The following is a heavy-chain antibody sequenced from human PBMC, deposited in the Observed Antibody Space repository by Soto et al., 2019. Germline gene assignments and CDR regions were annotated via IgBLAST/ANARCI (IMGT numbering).Heavy chain of an antibody. D-gene: IGHD2-21*01. J-gene: IGHJ6*02. Sequence: PSETLSLTCTVSGGSISSGGYYWSWIRQHPGKGLEWIGYIYYSGSTYYNPSLKSRVTISVDTSKNQFSLKLSSVTAADTAVYYCARVSIGASSDYYYGMDVWGQGTTVTVSS. CDR3: ARVSIGASSDYYYGMDV. V-gene: IGHV4-31*03. CDR2: IYYSGST. CDR1: GGSISSGGYY.